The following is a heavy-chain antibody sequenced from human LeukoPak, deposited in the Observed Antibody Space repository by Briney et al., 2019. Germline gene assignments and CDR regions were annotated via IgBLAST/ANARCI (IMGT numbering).Heavy chain of an antibody. CDR2: IRSKANSYAT. CDR3: TRPSYDSSVSGVVY. Sequence: GGTLRLSCATSGFTFSGSAIHWVRQASGKGLEWVGRIRSKANSYATTDAASVKGRFTISRDDSKNTAYLQMNSLKTEDTAVYYCTRPSYDSSVSGVVYWGQGTLVTVSS. V-gene: IGHV3-73*01. J-gene: IGHJ4*02. D-gene: IGHD3-22*01. CDR1: GFTFSGSA.